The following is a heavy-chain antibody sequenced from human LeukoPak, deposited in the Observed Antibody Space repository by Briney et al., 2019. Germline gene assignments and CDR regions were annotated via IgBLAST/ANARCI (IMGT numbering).Heavy chain of an antibody. CDR1: GGSISSTGYY. CDR2: IYYSGST. D-gene: IGHD6-19*01. J-gene: IGHJ4*02. CDR3: SRHPVAVTRGANVDY. V-gene: IGHV4-39*01. Sequence: SETLSLTCTVSGGSISSTGYYWGYLRQPPGKGLEWIGSIYYSGSTYYNPSLKSRVTISVHTSKNHFSLNLTSVTAGDTAMYYCSRHPVAVTRGANVDYWGQGTRVSVSS.